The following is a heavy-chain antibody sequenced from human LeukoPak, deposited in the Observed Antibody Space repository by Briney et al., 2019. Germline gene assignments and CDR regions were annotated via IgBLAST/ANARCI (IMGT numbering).Heavy chain of an antibody. CDR3: ARCPIRMATITSNYYYYGMDV. V-gene: IGHV3-7*05. D-gene: IGHD5-24*01. J-gene: IGHJ6*02. CDR1: GFTFNNYW. CDR2: IKQVESDK. Sequence: PGGSLRLSCAASGFTFNNYWMTWVRQAPGKGLEWVANIKQVESDKSYVDSVKGRFINSRDTANHALYLKMNSLRAEDTAVYYCARCPIRMATITSNYYYYGMDVWGQGTTVTVSS.